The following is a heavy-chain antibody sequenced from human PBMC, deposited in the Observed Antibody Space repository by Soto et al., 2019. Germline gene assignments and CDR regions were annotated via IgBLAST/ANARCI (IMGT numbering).Heavy chain of an antibody. CDR3: EKDADQYDDVWSGYLKARPPRNCDGMDD. V-gene: IGHV1-18*01. CDR2: ISAYNGNT. J-gene: IGHJ6*02. CDR1: GYTFTSYG. Sequence: QVQLVQSGAEVKKPGASVKVSCKASGYTFTSYGISWVRQAPGQGLEWMGWISAYNGNTNYAQKLQGRVTMTTDTSTSTADMELRSPRSEHRDVYYCEKDADQYDDVWSGYLKARPPRNCDGMDDWGQGTTVTVSS. D-gene: IGHD3-3*01.